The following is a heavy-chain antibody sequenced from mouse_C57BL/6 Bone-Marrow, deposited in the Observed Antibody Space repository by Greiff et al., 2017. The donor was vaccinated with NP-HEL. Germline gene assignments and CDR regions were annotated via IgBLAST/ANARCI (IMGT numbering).Heavy chain of an antibody. CDR3: ARKGMVTTRRGDYFDY. J-gene: IGHJ2*01. V-gene: IGHV1-55*01. Sequence: VQLQQPGAELVKPGASVKMSCKASGYTFTSYWITWVKQRPGQGLEWIGDIYPGSGSTNYNEKFKSKATLTVDTSSSTAYMQLSSLTSEDSAVYYCARKGMVTTRRGDYFDYWGQGTTLTVSS. CDR1: GYTFTSYW. D-gene: IGHD2-2*01. CDR2: IYPGSGST.